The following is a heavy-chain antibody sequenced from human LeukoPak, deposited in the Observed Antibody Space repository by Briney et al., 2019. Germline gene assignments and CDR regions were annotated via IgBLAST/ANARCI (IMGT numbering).Heavy chain of an antibody. Sequence: SETLSLTCTVSGGSISSYYWSWIRQPPGKGLEWIGSIYYSGSTYYNPSLKSRVTISVDTSKNQFSLKLSSVTAADTAVYYCANLKGCSCLFPWGQGTLVTVSS. J-gene: IGHJ5*02. CDR1: GGSISSYY. D-gene: IGHD2-2*01. V-gene: IGHV4-59*12. CDR3: ANLKGCSCLFP. CDR2: IYYSGST.